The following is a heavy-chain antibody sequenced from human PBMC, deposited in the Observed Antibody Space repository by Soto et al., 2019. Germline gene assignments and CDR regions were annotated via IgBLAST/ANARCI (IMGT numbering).Heavy chain of an antibody. J-gene: IGHJ6*02. V-gene: IGHV3-33*01. CDR3: AREAVAGVYYYYGMDV. Sequence: GGSLRLSCAASGFTFSSYGMHWVRQAPGKGLEWVAVIWYDGSNKYYADSVKGRFTISRDNSKNTLYLQMNSLRAEDTAVYYCAREAVAGVYYYYGMDVWGQGTTVTVSS. CDR1: GFTFSSYG. CDR2: IWYDGSNK. D-gene: IGHD6-19*01.